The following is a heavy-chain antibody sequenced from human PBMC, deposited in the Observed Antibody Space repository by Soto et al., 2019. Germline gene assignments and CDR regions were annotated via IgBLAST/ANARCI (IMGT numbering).Heavy chain of an antibody. J-gene: IGHJ4*02. CDR2: IYYSGST. D-gene: IGHD3-22*01. CDR1: GGSISSGGYY. V-gene: IGHV4-31*03. CDR3: ARETDDYDSSGYYLFDY. Sequence: QVQLQESGPGLVKPSQTLSLTCTVSGGSISSGGYYWSWIRQHPGKGLEWIGYIYYSGSTYYNPSLKRRITISVDTYKNQFSLKLSSVTAADTAVYYWARETDDYDSSGYYLFDYWGQGTLVTVSS.